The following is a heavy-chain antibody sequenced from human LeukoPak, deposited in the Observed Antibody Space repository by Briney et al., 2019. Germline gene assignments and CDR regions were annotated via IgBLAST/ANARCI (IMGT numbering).Heavy chain of an antibody. D-gene: IGHD3-10*01. CDR2: ISGSGGST. CDR1: GFTFSSYA. J-gene: IGHJ4*02. Sequence: GGSLRLSCAASGFTFSSYAMNWVRQAPGKGLEWVSAISGSGGSTYYFVKGRFTISRDNSKNTRYLQMNSLRAEDTAVYYCARDFYYGSGRYDYWGQGTLVTVSS. V-gene: IGHV3-23*01. CDR3: ARDFYYGSGRYDY.